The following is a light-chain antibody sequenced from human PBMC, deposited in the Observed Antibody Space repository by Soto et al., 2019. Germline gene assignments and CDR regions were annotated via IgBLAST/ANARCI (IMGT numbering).Light chain of an antibody. CDR2: DAS. J-gene: IGKJ5*01. CDR3: HHRGNGIT. Sequence: VVLTQSPATLSLSPGDTATLSCGASQSVSSSLAWYQQKPGQAPRLLIYDASSRATGVPARFSGSGSGTDITLTISSLEPEDFAVYYCHHRGNGITFGQGTRLEIK. CDR1: QSVSSS. V-gene: IGKV3-11*01.